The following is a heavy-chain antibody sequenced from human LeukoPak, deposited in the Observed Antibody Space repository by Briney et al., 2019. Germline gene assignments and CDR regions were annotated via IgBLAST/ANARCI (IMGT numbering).Heavy chain of an antibody. V-gene: IGHV3-48*01. CDR3: ARDHRGSGSRYYYYYMDV. CDR2: ISSSSTTI. CDR1: GFTFSSYS. Sequence: GGSLRLSCAASGFTFSSYSMHWVRQAPGKGLEWVSYISSSSTTIYYADSVKGRFTISRDNAKNSLYVQMNSLRAEDTAVYYCARDHRGSGSRYYYYYMDVWGKGTTVTISS. J-gene: IGHJ6*03. D-gene: IGHD3-10*01.